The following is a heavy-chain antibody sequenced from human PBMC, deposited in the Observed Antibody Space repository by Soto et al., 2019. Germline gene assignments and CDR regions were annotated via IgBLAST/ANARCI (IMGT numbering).Heavy chain of an antibody. CDR1: GFTFNSYG. J-gene: IGHJ4*02. D-gene: IGHD3-22*01. V-gene: IGHV3-30*18. Sequence: PGGSLRLSCKTSGFTFNSYGLHWLRQAPGKGLEWVTFISYNGNKINYADSVKGRFTVSRDNSKNTLYLQMNSLRPEDTAVYYCAKDRRVTSYDSSGLDFWGQGTLVTVSS. CDR3: AKDRRVTSYDSSGLDF. CDR2: ISYNGNKI.